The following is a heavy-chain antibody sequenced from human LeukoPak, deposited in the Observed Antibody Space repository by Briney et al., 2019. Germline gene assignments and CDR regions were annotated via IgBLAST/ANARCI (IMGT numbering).Heavy chain of an antibody. J-gene: IGHJ5*01. Sequence: GGSLRLSCAASGFAFSNHALIWVRQAPGKGLEWVSAITGSGGSTYYADSVKGRFTISRDNSKNMLYLQMNSLRAEDTAVYYCAKGIAVAGNHDSWGQGTLVTVSS. V-gene: IGHV3-23*01. CDR1: GFAFSNHA. CDR2: ITGSGGST. D-gene: IGHD6-19*01. CDR3: AKGIAVAGNHDS.